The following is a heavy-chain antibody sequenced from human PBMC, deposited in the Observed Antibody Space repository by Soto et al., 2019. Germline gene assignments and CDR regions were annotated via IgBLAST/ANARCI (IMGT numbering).Heavy chain of an antibody. CDR3: ARSLLKVILPLGY. J-gene: IGHJ4*02. Sequence: ASVKVSCKASGYTFSGYYRHWVRQAPGQGLEWMGWINTLSGDTSFPQKFQGTLAMTRDTSIDTAFMEVSRLTSDDTAIYYCARSLLKVILPLGYWGQGTLVTVCS. D-gene: IGHD3-3*02. CDR2: INTLSGDT. V-gene: IGHV1-2*02. CDR1: GYTFSGYY.